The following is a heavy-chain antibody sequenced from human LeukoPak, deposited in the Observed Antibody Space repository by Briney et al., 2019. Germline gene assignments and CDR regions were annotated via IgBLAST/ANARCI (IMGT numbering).Heavy chain of an antibody. Sequence: SVKVSCKASGGTFISYAISWVRLAPGQGLEWMGRIIPIFGIANYAQKFQGRVTITADKSTSTAYMELSSLRSEDTAVYYCASEADDGSSPLDYWGQGALVTVSS. V-gene: IGHV1-69*04. D-gene: IGHD6-13*01. J-gene: IGHJ4*02. CDR3: ASEADDGSSPLDY. CDR1: GGTFISYA. CDR2: IIPIFGIA.